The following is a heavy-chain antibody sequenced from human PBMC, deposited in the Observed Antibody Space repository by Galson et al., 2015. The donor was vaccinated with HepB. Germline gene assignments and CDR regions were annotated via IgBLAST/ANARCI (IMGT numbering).Heavy chain of an antibody. CDR2: NYPDDSDT. Sequence: QSGAEVKKPGESLKISCRVSGYSFSNYWIGWVRQMPGKGLEWMGINYPDDSDTRYSPSFQGQVTFSADKSISTAYLQWSSLKASDTVIYYCARHSAFWSGYTDYWGQGTLVTVSS. CDR3: ARHSAFWSGYTDY. V-gene: IGHV5-51*01. CDR1: GYSFSNYW. D-gene: IGHD3-3*01. J-gene: IGHJ4*02.